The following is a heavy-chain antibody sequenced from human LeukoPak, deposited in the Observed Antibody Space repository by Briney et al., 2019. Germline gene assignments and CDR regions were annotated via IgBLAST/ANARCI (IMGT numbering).Heavy chain of an antibody. J-gene: IGHJ4*02. CDR3: SRYSSNYWDY. Sequence: GGFLRLSCAASGFTFSSYSMNWVRQAPGKGLEWVSYISSTGSTIFYADSVKGRFTISRDNAKNSLYLQMNSLRAEDTAVYYCSRYSSNYWDYWGQGTLVTVSS. V-gene: IGHV3-48*01. CDR2: ISSTGSTI. D-gene: IGHD6-19*01. CDR1: GFTFSSYS.